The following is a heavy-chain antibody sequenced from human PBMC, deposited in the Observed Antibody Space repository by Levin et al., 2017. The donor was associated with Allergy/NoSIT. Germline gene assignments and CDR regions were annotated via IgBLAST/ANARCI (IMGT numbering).Heavy chain of an antibody. CDR3: AREHDPVTYYYGSGTYYYGMDV. D-gene: IGHD3-10*01. J-gene: IGHJ6*02. CDR1: GYTFNSYG. V-gene: IGHV1-18*01. Sequence: EASVKVSCKASGYTFNSYGISWVRQAPGQGLEWLGWISAYNGNTNYAQKLQGRVTMTTDTSTSTAYMELRSLRSDDTAVYYCAREHDPVTYYYGSGTYYYGMDVWGQGTTVTVSS. CDR2: ISAYNGNT.